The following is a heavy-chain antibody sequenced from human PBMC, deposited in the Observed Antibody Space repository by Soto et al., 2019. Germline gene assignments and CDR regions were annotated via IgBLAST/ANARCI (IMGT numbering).Heavy chain of an antibody. CDR1: GYSFTTYY. V-gene: IGHV1-18*01. CDR3: ARGGGTRAGLDY. D-gene: IGHD2-8*01. J-gene: IGHJ4*02. CDR2: INTYNGIT. Sequence: QVQLVQSGTEVKKPGASVTVSCRTSGYSFTTYYVSWVRQAPGQGLEWLGWINTYNGITNYAQGLQGRVSLTTETSTRTAYMELRSLRSDDTAVYYCARGGGTRAGLDYWGQGTLVTVSS.